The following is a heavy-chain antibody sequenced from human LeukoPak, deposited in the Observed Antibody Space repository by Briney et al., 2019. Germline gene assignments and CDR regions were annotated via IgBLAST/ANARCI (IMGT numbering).Heavy chain of an antibody. CDR2: ISGSATNT. J-gene: IGHJ3*02. CDR3: AKVTDYYDSSGYFDDAFDI. V-gene: IGHV3-23*01. D-gene: IGHD3-22*01. CDR1: GFTFSTYA. Sequence: GGSLRLSCAASGFTFSTYAMSWVRQAPGKGLEWVSSISGSATNTYYADPVKGRFTISRDKSKNTLDLQMNSLRAEDTAVYYCAKVTDYYDSSGYFDDAFDIWGQGTMVTVSS.